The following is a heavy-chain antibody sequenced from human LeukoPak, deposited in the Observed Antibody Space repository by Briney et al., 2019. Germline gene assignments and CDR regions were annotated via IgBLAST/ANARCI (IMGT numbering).Heavy chain of an antibody. CDR3: AKDGK. CDR2: IKSKPDGETT. Sequence: GGSLRLSCAASGFTFSNAWMNWVRQAPGKGLEWLGRIKSKPDGETTDYAAPVKGRFTISRDDSKNTVYLQMNSLRAEDTAVYYCAKDGKWGQGTLVTVSS. V-gene: IGHV3-15*01. J-gene: IGHJ4*02. CDR1: GFTFSNAW. D-gene: IGHD1-1*01.